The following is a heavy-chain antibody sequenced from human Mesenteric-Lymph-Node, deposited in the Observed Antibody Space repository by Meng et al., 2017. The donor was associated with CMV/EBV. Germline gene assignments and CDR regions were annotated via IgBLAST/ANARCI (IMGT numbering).Heavy chain of an antibody. CDR1: GFTFSSYE. D-gene: IGHD4-11*01. V-gene: IGHV3-48*03. CDR2: ISSSGSTI. Sequence: LSLTCAASGFTFSSYEMNWVRQAPGKGLEWVSYISSSGSTIYYADSVKGRFTISRDNAKNSLYLQMNSLRAEDTAVYYCARDRTTVTTESYYYYGMDVWGQGTTVTVSS. J-gene: IGHJ6*02. CDR3: ARDRTTVTTESYYYYGMDV.